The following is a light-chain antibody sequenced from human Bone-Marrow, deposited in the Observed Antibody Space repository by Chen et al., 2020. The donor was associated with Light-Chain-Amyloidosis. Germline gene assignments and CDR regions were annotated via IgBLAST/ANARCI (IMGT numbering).Light chain of an antibody. CDR1: NSDVGGDNH. J-gene: IGLJ1*01. Sequence: QSALTQPASVSGSPGQSITISCTVTNSDVGGDNHVSWDQQHPNKAPNLMIYEVTNRPSWVPSRFAGSKSDNTASLTISGHQTEDEADYVCSSYTITNTRVFGSGTRVTVL. CDR2: EVT. V-gene: IGLV2-14*01. CDR3: SSYTITNTRV.